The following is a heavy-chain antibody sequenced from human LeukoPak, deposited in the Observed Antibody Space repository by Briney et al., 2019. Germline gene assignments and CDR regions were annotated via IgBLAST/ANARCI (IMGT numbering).Heavy chain of an antibody. D-gene: IGHD4-23*01. J-gene: IGHJ6*03. CDR1: GGSISSGDYY. CDR2: IYTSGST. V-gene: IGHV4-61*02. CDR3: ARELDGGDYYYYMDV. Sequence: SQTLSLTCTVSGGSISSGDYYWSWIRQPAGKGLEWIGRIYTSGSTNYNPSLKSRVTMSVDTSKNQFSLKLSSVTAADTAVYYCARELDGGDYYYYMDVWGKGTTVTVSS.